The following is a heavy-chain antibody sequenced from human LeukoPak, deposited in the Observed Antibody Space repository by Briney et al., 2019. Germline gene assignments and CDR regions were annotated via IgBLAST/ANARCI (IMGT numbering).Heavy chain of an antibody. J-gene: IGHJ4*02. CDR3: ARSIPYGTTWYGRSDY. CDR1: GFTFDNYA. D-gene: IGHD6-13*01. Sequence: GGSLRLSCAASGFTFDNYAMHWVRQAPGKGLEWVSGISWNSGSMGYADSVKGRFTISRDNALNSLYLQMNSLRAEDTAIYYCARSIPYGTTWYGRSDYWGQGTLVTVSS. CDR2: ISWNSGSM. V-gene: IGHV3-9*01.